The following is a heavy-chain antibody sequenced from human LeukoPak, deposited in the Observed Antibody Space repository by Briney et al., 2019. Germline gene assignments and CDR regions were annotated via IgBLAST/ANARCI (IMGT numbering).Heavy chain of an antibody. V-gene: IGHV1-69*13. Sequence: SVKVSCKASGGTFSSYAISWVRQAPGQGLEWMGGIIPIFGTANYAQKFQGRVTITADESTSTAYMELSSLRSEDTAVYYCARDRHYYGSGSYYSHFDYWGRGTLVTVSS. CDR2: IIPIFGTA. J-gene: IGHJ4*02. D-gene: IGHD3-10*01. CDR3: ARDRHYYGSGSYYSHFDY. CDR1: GGTFSSYA.